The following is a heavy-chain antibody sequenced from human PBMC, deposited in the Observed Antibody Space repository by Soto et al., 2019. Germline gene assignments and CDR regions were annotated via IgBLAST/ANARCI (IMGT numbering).Heavy chain of an antibody. J-gene: IGHJ5*02. CDR3: AKAGAYSGYEYFGDNWFDP. Sequence: GGSLRLSCAASGFTVADYAMHWVRQAPGKGLEWVSGISWNNGNIGYADSVKGRFTISRDNAKNSLYLQMNSLRAEDTALYYCAKAGAYSGYEYFGDNWFDPWGQGTLVTVSS. D-gene: IGHD5-12*01. V-gene: IGHV3-9*01. CDR2: ISWNNGNI. CDR1: GFTVADYA.